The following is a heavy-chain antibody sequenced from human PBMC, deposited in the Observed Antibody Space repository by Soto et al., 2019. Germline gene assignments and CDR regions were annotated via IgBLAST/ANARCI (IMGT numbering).Heavy chain of an antibody. D-gene: IGHD1-26*01. V-gene: IGHV1-8*01. CDR3: ARQWELSGYYYGMDV. CDR2: MSPNSGNT. J-gene: IGHJ6*02. Sequence: ASVKVSCKASGYTFTIYDINGVVQATGQGLEWMGWMSPNSGNTGYAQKFQGRATMTRDTSKSTAYMELSSLRSEDTAVYYCARQWELSGYYYGMDVWGQGTTVTVS. CDR1: GYTFTIYD.